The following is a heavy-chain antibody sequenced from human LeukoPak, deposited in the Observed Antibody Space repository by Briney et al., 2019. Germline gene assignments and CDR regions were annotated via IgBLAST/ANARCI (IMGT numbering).Heavy chain of an antibody. J-gene: IGHJ4*02. Sequence: QPGGSLRLSCAASGFTFSSYAMSWVRQAPGKGLEWVSAISGSGGSTYYADSVKGRFTISRDNSKNTLYLQMNSQRAEDTAVYYCAKDPGRITIFGVVIRIRYFDYWGQGTLVTVSS. CDR2: ISGSGGST. D-gene: IGHD3-3*01. CDR3: AKDPGRITIFGVVIRIRYFDY. CDR1: GFTFSSYA. V-gene: IGHV3-23*01.